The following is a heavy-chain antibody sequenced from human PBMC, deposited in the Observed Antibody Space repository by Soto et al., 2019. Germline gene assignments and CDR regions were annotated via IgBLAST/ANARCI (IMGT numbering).Heavy chain of an antibody. CDR1: GFTFWNYW. D-gene: IGHD1-1*01. CDR2: VNSDGDTT. CDR3: ARSGTTGAFDI. V-gene: IGHV3-74*01. J-gene: IGHJ3*02. Sequence: GGSLRLSCAASGFTFWNYWMHWVRQAPGKGLVWVSRVNSDGDTTYYADSVKGRFTISRENAKNSLYLQMNSLRAGGTAVYYCARSGTTGAFDIRGQGTMVTVSS.